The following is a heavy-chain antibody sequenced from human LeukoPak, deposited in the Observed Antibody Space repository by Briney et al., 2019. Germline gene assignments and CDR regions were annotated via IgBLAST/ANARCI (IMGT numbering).Heavy chain of an antibody. Sequence: KPSETLSLTCAVYGGSFSGYYWSWIRQPAGKGLEWIGRIYSSGSTNYNPSLESRVTMSVDTSKNQLSLKLSSVTAADTAVYYCARDVVAATGTWDYWGQGTLVTASS. CDR2: IYSSGST. J-gene: IGHJ4*02. CDR3: ARDVVAATGTWDY. V-gene: IGHV4-4*07. D-gene: IGHD6-13*01. CDR1: GGSFSGYY.